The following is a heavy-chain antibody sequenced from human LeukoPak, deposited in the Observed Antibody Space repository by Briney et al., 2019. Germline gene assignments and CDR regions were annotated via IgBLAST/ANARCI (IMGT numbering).Heavy chain of an antibody. D-gene: IGHD6-25*01. J-gene: IGHJ2*01. CDR1: GFTFSSYW. V-gene: IGHV3-7*01. CDR2: IKGDGSAK. CDR3: ARQGGGFWYFDL. Sequence: PGGSLRLSCAASGFTFSSYWMSWVRQAPGKGLEWVANIKGDGSAKYYVDSVKGRFTITRDNAKSSLFLQMNSLRAEDAAVYYCARQGGGFWYFDLWGRGTLVTVSS.